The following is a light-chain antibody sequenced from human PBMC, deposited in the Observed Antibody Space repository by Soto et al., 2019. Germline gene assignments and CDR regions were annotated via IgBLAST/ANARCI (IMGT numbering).Light chain of an antibody. J-gene: IGKJ5*01. V-gene: IGKV3-15*01. CDR3: QQRYRWPPIT. Sequence: VMTQSPATLSVSPGERATLSCRASQSISSNLAWYQQKLGQAPRLFIFRASSRATGIPARFSGSGSGTEFNMTISSLQSEDFAVYYCQQRYRWPPITFGQGTRLDNK. CDR1: QSISSN. CDR2: RAS.